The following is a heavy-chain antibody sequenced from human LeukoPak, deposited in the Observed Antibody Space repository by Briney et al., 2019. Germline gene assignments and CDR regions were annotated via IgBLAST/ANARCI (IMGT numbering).Heavy chain of an antibody. Sequence: GGSLRLSCAASGFTFSSYSMNWVRQAPGKGLEWASSISSSSSYIYYADSVKGRFTISRDNAKNSLYLQMNSLRAEDTAVYYCARDSGSSRNKFDYWGQGTLVTVSS. D-gene: IGHD6-6*01. J-gene: IGHJ4*02. CDR2: ISSSSSYI. CDR3: ARDSGSSRNKFDY. V-gene: IGHV3-21*01. CDR1: GFTFSSYS.